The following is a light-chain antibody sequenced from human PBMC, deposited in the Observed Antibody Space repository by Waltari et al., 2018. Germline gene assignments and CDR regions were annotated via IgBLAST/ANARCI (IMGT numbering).Light chain of an antibody. CDR3: QHYSDWPPWT. J-gene: IGKJ1*01. CDR1: QNVYSS. CDR2: AAS. V-gene: IGKV3-15*01. Sequence: DIVMTQSPAVLYLSPGARATLSCTASQNVYSSLAWYQQRRGQAPRLLIRAASTRATGVPARFSATGSGTEFTLTISSLQSEDFAVYYCQHYSDWPPWTFGQGTRVE.